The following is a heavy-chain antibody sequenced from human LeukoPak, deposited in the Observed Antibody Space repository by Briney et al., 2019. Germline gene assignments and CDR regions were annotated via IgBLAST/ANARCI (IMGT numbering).Heavy chain of an antibody. CDR2: IAASGTT. J-gene: IGHJ5*02. Sequence: SETLSLTCSVSGGSIESYYWSWIRQPPGKGLEFIGYIAASGTTKHNPSLKSRITLSMDTSQNQFSLKLRSVTAADTAIYYCVREVNHYGLRRNSFDPWGQGTKVTVSS. CDR3: VREVNHYGLRRNSFDP. D-gene: IGHD3-10*01. V-gene: IGHV4-4*08. CDR1: GGSIESYY.